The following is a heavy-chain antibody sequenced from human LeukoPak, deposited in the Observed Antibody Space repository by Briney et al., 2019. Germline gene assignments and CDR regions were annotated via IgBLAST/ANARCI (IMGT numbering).Heavy chain of an antibody. Sequence: GGSLRLSCAASGFTFSSYGMHWVRQAPGKGLEWVAVISNDGSNEFYADSVKGRFTISRDTSKNTLYLQMNRLRTEDTAVYYCSKNYLIPPAAGCLYNLFAPWGQGNLVTVSS. CDR1: GFTFSSYG. D-gene: IGHD6-13*01. CDR3: SKNYLIPPAAGCLYNLFAP. CDR2: ISNDGSNE. V-gene: IGHV3-30*18. J-gene: IGHJ5*02.